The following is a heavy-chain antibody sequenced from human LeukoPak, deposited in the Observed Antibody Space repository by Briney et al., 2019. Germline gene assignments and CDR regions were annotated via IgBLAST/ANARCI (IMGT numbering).Heavy chain of an antibody. CDR1: GFTFRSYR. J-gene: IGHJ4*02. D-gene: IGHD6-19*01. CDR3: ARGISSSGWLVDH. V-gene: IGHV3-21*01. CDR2: ISTTSTSI. Sequence: GGSLRLLCAACGFTFRSYRVKGAPEAPGRGREGGSSISTTSTSIYYAESVQGRFTTSRDNANNSLYLQMTTLRAEDTAVYYCARGISSSGWLVDHWGQGTLVTVSS.